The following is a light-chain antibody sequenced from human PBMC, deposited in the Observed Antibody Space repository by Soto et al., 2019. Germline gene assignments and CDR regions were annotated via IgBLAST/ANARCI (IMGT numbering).Light chain of an antibody. CDR2: RNN. J-gene: IGLJ2*01. CDR3: AAWDDSLSGVV. V-gene: IGLV1-47*01. CDR1: SSNIGSNY. Sequence: QSVLTQPPSASGTPGQRVTISCSGSSSNIGSNYVYWYQQFPGTAPKLLIFRNNQRPSGVPYRFSGSKSGTSASLAISGLRSEDEADYYCAAWDDSLSGVVFGGGTKRTVL.